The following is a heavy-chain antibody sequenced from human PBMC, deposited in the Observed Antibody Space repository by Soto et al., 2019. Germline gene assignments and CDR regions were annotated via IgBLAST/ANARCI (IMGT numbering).Heavy chain of an antibody. Sequence: GGSLRLSCAASGFTFSSYAMSWVRQAPGKGLEWVSAISGSGGSTYYADSVKGRFTISRDNSKNTLYLQMNSLRAEDTAVYYCAKDGADSSGWSRRLEYFASWAQEPRVPVSS. D-gene: IGHD6-19*01. J-gene: IGHJ4*02. V-gene: IGHV3-23*01. CDR3: AKDGADSSGWSRRLEYFAS. CDR2: ISGSGGST. CDR1: GFTFSSYA.